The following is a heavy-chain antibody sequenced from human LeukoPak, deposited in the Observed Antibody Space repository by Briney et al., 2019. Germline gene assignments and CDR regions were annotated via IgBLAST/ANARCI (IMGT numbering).Heavy chain of an antibody. CDR3: ARDLGSIATAGTETFDI. Sequence: PGGSLRLSCAASGFTFSSYSINCVRQAPGKGLEWVSSISSGSSYISYADSVKGRFTIPRDNAKKSLYLQMNSLRAEDTAVYYCARDLGSIATAGTETFDIWGQGTMVTVSS. V-gene: IGHV3-21*01. CDR1: GFTFSSYS. CDR2: ISSGSSYI. D-gene: IGHD6-13*01. J-gene: IGHJ3*02.